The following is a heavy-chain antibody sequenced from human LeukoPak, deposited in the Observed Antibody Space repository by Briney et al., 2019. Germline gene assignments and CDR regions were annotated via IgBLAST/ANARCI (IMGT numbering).Heavy chain of an antibody. CDR1: GFTFSDHY. D-gene: IGHD6-6*01. V-gene: IGHV3-11*01. Sequence: GGSLRLSCAASGFTFSDHYMSWIRQTPGKGLEWVSRISRDTESVKGRFTISRDNTKNSLYLQMNSLRVDDTAVYYCARDPDTSSKVGYWGQGTLVTVSS. J-gene: IGHJ4*02. CDR2: IS. CDR3: ARDPDTSSKVGY.